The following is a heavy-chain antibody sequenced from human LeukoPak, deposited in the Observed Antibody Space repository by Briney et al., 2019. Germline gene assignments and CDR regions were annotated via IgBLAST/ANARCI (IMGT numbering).Heavy chain of an antibody. CDR2: MNPHSGNT. V-gene: IGHV1-8*01. J-gene: IGHJ4*02. CDR1: GYTFTSYD. D-gene: IGHD3-10*01. CDR3: ARGQKSALTYGSGTYAYYFDY. Sequence: GASVKVSCKASGYTFTSYDINWVRQSTGQGLEWMGWMNPHSGNTGYAQKFQGRVTMTRNSSISIAYMELSSLRSEDTAVYYCARGQKSALTYGSGTYAYYFDYWGQGTLVTVSS.